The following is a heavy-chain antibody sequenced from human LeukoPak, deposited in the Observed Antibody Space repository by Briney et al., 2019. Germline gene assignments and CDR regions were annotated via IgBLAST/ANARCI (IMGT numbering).Heavy chain of an antibody. J-gene: IGHJ6*03. CDR3: ARDPHYDFWSGYYYFGYYYYMDV. CDR2: IIPIFGTA. D-gene: IGHD3-3*01. CDR1: GGTFSSYA. Sequence: GASVTVSCTASGGTFSSYAISWVRQAPGQGLEWMGGIIPIFGTANYAQKFQGRVTITRDISTSTVYMEVSSLRSEDTAVYYCARDPHYDFWSGYYYFGYYYYMDVWGKGTTVTVSS. V-gene: IGHV1-69*05.